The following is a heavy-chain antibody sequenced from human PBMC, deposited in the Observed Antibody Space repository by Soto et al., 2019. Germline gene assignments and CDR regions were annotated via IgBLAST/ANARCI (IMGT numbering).Heavy chain of an antibody. V-gene: IGHV1-46*03. CDR1: GYTFTSYY. CDR2: INPSGGST. Sequence: ASVKVSCKASGYTFTSYYMHWVRQAPGQGLEWMGIINPSGGSTSYAQKFQGRVTMTRDTSTSTVYMELSSLRSEDTAVYYCARDNPTITMVRGVIINSDYWGQGTLVTVSS. D-gene: IGHD3-10*01. J-gene: IGHJ4*02. CDR3: ARDNPTITMVRGVIINSDY.